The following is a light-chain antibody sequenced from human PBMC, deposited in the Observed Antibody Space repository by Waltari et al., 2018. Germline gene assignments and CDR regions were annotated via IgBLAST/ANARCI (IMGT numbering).Light chain of an antibody. Sequence: SALAQPASVSGSPVQSIAISCTVTSRYVGVYNYVSWYQQHPGKAPKLMIYDVYTRPSGVSDRFSGSKSGNTASLTISGLQAEDDADYYCSSYTNSRTIFGGGTKLTVL. CDR1: SRYVGVYNY. V-gene: IGLV2-14*03. CDR2: DVY. J-gene: IGLJ2*01. CDR3: SSYTNSRTI.